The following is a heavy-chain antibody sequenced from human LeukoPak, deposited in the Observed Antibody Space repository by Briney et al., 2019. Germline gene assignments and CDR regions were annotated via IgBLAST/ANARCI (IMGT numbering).Heavy chain of an antibody. CDR2: IYYSGSR. CDR3: ARDLGGDGFNLRNWFDP. V-gene: IGHV4-31*03. D-gene: IGHD5-24*01. J-gene: IGHJ5*02. Sequence: LSLTCTVSGGSINSADYYWSWIRQHPGKGLEWIGYIYYSGSRYYNPSLKSRVSISIDTSTNQFSLNLSSVTAADTAVYYCARDLGGDGFNLRNWFDPWGQGTLVTVSS. CDR1: GGSINSADYY.